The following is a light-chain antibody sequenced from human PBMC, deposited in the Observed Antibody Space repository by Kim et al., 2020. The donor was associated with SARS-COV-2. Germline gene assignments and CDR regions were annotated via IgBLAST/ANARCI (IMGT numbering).Light chain of an antibody. J-gene: IGKJ4*01. CDR1: QSISGD. CDR3: QQYNTYPLT. CDR2: QAS. V-gene: IGKV1-5*03. Sequence: DIQMTQSPSTLSASVGDRVTITCRASQSISGDLAWYQQKPGKVPNFLIYQASSLKSGVPSRFSGSGSGTEFTLTISSLQPDDSATYYCQQYNTYPLTFGGGTKLEI.